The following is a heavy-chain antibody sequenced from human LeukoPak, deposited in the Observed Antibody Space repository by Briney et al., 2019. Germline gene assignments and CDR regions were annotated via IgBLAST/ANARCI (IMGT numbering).Heavy chain of an antibody. D-gene: IGHD3-10*01. CDR1: GFSFDDYT. CDR3: AKGQLTPPVRGVISLYMDV. Sequence: GGSLRLSCAASGFSFDDYTMHWVRQAPGKGLEWVSLISWDGVTTYYADSVKGRFTISRDNSKKSLYLQMNSPRTEDTALYYCAKGQLTPPVRGVISLYMDVWGKGTTVTVSS. J-gene: IGHJ6*04. CDR2: ISWDGVTT. V-gene: IGHV3-43*01.